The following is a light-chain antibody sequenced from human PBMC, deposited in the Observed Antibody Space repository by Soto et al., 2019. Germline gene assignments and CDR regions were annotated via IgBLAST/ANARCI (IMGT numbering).Light chain of an antibody. CDR2: GTS. CDR1: QSVRDN. V-gene: IGKV3-15*01. CDR3: HQYADWPLT. Sequence: EIVMTQSPATLSVSPGERATLSCRASQSVRDNLAWYQQKPGQAPGLLIYGTSIRATGIPARFSGSGSDTEFTLTISSLQSEDFATYYCHQYADWPLTFGPGTKVDIK. J-gene: IGKJ3*01.